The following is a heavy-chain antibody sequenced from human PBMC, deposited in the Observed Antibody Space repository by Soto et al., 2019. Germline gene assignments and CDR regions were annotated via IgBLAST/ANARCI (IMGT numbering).Heavy chain of an antibody. CDR2: IDPSESDT. CDR3: ARIGDCSSTSCYPIHYYYYYGMDV. V-gene: IGHV5-10-1*01. Sequence: GESLKISCKGSGYSFTSYWISWVRQKPGKGLEWMGRIDPSESDTKYSPSFQGHVTISADKSISTAYLQWSSLTASDTAMYYCARIGDCSSTSCYPIHYYYYYGMDVWGQRTTVTVSS. J-gene: IGHJ6*02. CDR1: GYSFTSYW. D-gene: IGHD2-2*01.